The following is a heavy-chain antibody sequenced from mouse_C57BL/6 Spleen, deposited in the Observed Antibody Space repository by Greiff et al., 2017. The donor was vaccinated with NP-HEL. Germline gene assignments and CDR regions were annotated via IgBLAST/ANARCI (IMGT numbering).Heavy chain of an antibody. V-gene: IGHV1-76*01. D-gene: IGHD2-4*01. CDR2: FYPGSGNT. J-gene: IGHJ4*01. CDR1: GYTFTDYY. Sequence: VQLQQSGAELVRPGASVKLSCKASGYTFTDYYINWVKQRPGQGLEWIARFYPGSGNTYYNEKFKGKATLTAEKSSSTAYMQLSSLTSEDSAVYFCARESDYDYDGGMDYWGQGTSVTVSS. CDR3: ARESDYDYDGGMDY.